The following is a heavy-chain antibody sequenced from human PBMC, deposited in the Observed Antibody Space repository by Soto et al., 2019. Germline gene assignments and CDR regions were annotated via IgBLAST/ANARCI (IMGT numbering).Heavy chain of an antibody. CDR2: INHSGGT. CDR1: GGTFTDFY. D-gene: IGHD3-3*01. CDR3: VAFWSTYADIY. Sequence: QVELQQSGAGLLRPSETLSLTCVVHGGTFTDFYWSWVRQPPGKGLVWSGQINHSGGTDYSPSLNGRVTISGATSKRQFSLELTSVTAADTAVYYCVAFWSTYADIYWGQGTLVTVSS. J-gene: IGHJ4*02. V-gene: IGHV4-34*08.